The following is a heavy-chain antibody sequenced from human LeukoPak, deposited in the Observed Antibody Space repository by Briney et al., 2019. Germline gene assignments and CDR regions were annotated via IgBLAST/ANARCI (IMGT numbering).Heavy chain of an antibody. J-gene: IGHJ6*03. V-gene: IGHV5-51*01. CDR2: IYPGDSDT. D-gene: IGHD4-11*01. Sequence: PGESLKISCKGSGYSFTSYWIGWVRQMPGKGLEWMGIIYPGDSDTTYSPSFQGQVTISADKSISTAYLQWSSLKASDTAMYYCARSPRDYSNHYYYYMDVWGKGTTVTVSS. CDR1: GYSFTSYW. CDR3: ARSPRDYSNHYYYYMDV.